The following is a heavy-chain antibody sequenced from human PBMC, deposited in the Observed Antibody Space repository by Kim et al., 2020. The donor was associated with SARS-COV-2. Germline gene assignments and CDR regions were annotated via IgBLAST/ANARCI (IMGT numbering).Heavy chain of an antibody. D-gene: IGHD2-2*01. CDR2: ISSSGSTI. J-gene: IGHJ6*01. Sequence: GGSLRLSCAASGFTFSSYEMNWVRQAPGKGLECVSYISSSGSTIYYADSVTGRFTISRDNAKNSLYLQLNSLRAEDTAVYYCARDDWGYCSSTSCSRYY. V-gene: IGHV3-48*03. CDR3: ARDDWGYCSSTSCSRYY. CDR1: GFTFSSYE.